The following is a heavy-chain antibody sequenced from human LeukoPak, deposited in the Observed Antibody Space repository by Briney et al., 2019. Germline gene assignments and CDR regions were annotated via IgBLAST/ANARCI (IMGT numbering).Heavy chain of an antibody. Sequence: PSETLSLTCTVSGGSISSNLYDWGCIRQPPGKGLEWIGRIYTRGSTNYNPSLKSRVTMSVDTSKNQFSLKLSSVTAADTAVYYCARGRYCSADICSGGDAFDIWGQGTMVSVSS. CDR2: IYTRGST. CDR3: ARGRYCSADICSGGDAFDI. J-gene: IGHJ3*02. D-gene: IGHD2-15*01. CDR1: GGSISSNLYD. V-gene: IGHV4-39*07.